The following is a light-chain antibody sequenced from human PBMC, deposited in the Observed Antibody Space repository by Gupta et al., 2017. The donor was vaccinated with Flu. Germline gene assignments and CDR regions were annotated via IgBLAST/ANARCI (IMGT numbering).Light chain of an antibody. CDR3: LQDYTYPRT. V-gene: IGKV1-6*01. CDR1: QGVKYY. Sequence: PSSGSASVEGKVTMTCRESQGVKYYLGWYQQKTGKAPKLLMYATSTLQTGVPSRFSGSGSGTEFTLTISSLQPEDSATYYCLQDYTYPRTFGQGTKVEV. CDR2: ATS. J-gene: IGKJ2*01.